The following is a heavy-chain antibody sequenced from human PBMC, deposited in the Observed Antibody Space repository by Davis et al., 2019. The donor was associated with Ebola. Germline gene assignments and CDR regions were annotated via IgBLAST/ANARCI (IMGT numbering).Heavy chain of an antibody. CDR2: IYPGDSDT. V-gene: IGHV5-51*01. J-gene: IGHJ4*02. CDR1: GYSFTSYW. D-gene: IGHD5-24*01. Sequence: GESLKISCKGSGYSFTSYWNGWVRQMPGKGLEWMGIIYPGDSDTRYSPSFQGQVTISADKSISTAYLQWSSLKASDTAMYYCARGGRGWLQRTPFDYWGQGTLVTVSS. CDR3: ARGGRGWLQRTPFDY.